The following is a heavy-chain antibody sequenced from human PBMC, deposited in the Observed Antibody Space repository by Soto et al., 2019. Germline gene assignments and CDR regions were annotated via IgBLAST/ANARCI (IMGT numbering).Heavy chain of an antibody. CDR1: GFTFSIYG. V-gene: IGHV3-21*01. CDR3: ARDRRGYCTNGVCYRYYFDY. Sequence: EVQLVESGGGLVKPGGSLRLSCAASGFTFSIYGMNWVRQAPGKGLEWVSSISSSSSYIYYADSVKGRFTISRDNAKNSLDLQMNSLRAEDTAVYYCARDRRGYCTNGVCYRYYFDYWGQGTLVTVSS. J-gene: IGHJ4*02. CDR2: ISSSSSYI. D-gene: IGHD2-8*01.